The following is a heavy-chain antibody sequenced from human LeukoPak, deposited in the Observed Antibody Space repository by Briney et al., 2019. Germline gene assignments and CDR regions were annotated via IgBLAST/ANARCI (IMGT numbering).Heavy chain of an antibody. CDR3: ARWGGYSYGFLPHYYYMDV. Sequence: GESLKISCKGSGYSFTSYWIGWVRQMPGKGLEWLRIIYPGDSDTRYSPSFQGQVTISADKSISTAYLQWSSLKASDTAMYYCARWGGYSYGFLPHYYYMDVWGKGTTVTVSS. CDR2: IYPGDSDT. CDR1: GYSFTSYW. V-gene: IGHV5-51*01. J-gene: IGHJ6*03. D-gene: IGHD5-18*01.